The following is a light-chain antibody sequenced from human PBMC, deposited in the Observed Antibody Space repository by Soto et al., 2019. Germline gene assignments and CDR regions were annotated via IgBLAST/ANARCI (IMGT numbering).Light chain of an antibody. J-gene: IGKJ1*01. CDR1: QSVTSSF. CDR2: SAS. CDR3: QQYGDSRWT. Sequence: EIVMTQSPATVSVSPGDIVTLSFSASQSVTSSFLAWYQQKPGQAPRLLIYSASHRATGIPDRFSGSESGTDFTLTISRLEPEDFAVYYCQQYGDSRWTFGQGTKWIS. V-gene: IGKV3-20*01.